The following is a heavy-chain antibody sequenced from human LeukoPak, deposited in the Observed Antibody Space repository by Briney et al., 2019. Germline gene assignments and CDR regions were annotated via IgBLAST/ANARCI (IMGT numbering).Heavy chain of an antibody. D-gene: IGHD4-17*01. V-gene: IGHV4-59*01. CDR3: ARRPYGDYVHDGFDY. CDR1: GGSISSYY. J-gene: IGHJ4*02. Sequence: PSETLSLTCAVSGGSISSYYWSWIRQPPGKGLEWIGYIYYSGSTNYNPSLKSRVTISVDTSKNQFSLKLSSVTAADTAVYYCARRPYGDYVHDGFDYWGRGTLVTVSS. CDR2: IYYSGST.